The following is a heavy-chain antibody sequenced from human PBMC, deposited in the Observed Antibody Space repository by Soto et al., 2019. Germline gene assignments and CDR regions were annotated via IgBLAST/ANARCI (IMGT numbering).Heavy chain of an antibody. CDR1: GFSLSNAGLG. Sequence: QVTVKESGPVLVKPTETLTLTCTVSGFSLSNAGLGVSWIRQPPGKALEWLAHIFSNDEKPYSTSLKSRLTLSQDSXKRQVVLTMTNMDPVDTATYYCASTYSTSWYWFDPWGQGTLVTVSS. D-gene: IGHD6-13*01. CDR2: IFSNDEK. J-gene: IGHJ5*02. CDR3: ASTYSTSWYWFDP. V-gene: IGHV2-26*04.